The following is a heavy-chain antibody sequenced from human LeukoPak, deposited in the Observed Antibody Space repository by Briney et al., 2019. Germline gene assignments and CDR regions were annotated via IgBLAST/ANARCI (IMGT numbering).Heavy chain of an antibody. Sequence: GGSLRLSCAASGFTFSNFGMHWVRQAPGKGLEGVAVIANDGSIKNYVDSVKGRFTISRDNSKNTLYLQMNSLRAEDTAVYYCSKGKYGSGSYTVDYWGQGTLVTVSS. D-gene: IGHD3-10*01. CDR1: GFTFSNFG. J-gene: IGHJ4*02. CDR2: IANDGSIK. CDR3: SKGKYGSGSYTVDY. V-gene: IGHV3-30*18.